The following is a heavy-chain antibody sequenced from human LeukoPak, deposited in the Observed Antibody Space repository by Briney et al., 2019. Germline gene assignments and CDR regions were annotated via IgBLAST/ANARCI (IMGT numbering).Heavy chain of an antibody. D-gene: IGHD6-19*01. CDR1: GYTFTGNH. CDR3: ARPYSSGWLGASDAFDI. CDR2: INPNSGGT. Sequence: ASVKVSCKASGYTFTGNHMHWVRQAPGQGLEWMGWINPNSGGTNYAQKFQGRVTMTRDTSISTAYMELSRLRSDDTAVYYCARPYSSGWLGASDAFDIWGQGTMVTVSS. V-gene: IGHV1-2*02. J-gene: IGHJ3*02.